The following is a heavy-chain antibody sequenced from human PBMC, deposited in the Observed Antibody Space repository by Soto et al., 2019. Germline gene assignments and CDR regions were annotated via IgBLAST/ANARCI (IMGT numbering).Heavy chain of an antibody. CDR1: GGSMSSSNW. Sequence: QVQLQESGPGLVKPSGTLSLTCTVSGGSMSSSNWWNWVRQPPGKGLEWIGETHHSGHTNYNPSLKSRVSISVDKSKNQFSLKLSSLTAADTAVYYCARSEATVLDYWGQGTLVTVSS. J-gene: IGHJ4*02. V-gene: IGHV4-4*02. CDR3: ARSEATVLDY. D-gene: IGHD4-17*01. CDR2: THHSGHT.